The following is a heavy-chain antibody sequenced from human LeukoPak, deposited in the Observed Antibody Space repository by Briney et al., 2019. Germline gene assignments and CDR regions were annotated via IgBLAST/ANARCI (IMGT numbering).Heavy chain of an antibody. CDR2: ISAYNGNT. V-gene: IGHV1-18*01. CDR1: GFTFTSDG. D-gene: IGHD3-16*01. Sequence: ASVNVSCKASGFTFTSDGFTWVRQAPGQGLEWMGWISAYNGNTNYAQNFQGRVTMTTDTSTTTVYMELRSLRSDDTAVYYCARGGRDGMDVWGQGTTVTVSS. CDR3: ARGGRDGMDV. J-gene: IGHJ6*02.